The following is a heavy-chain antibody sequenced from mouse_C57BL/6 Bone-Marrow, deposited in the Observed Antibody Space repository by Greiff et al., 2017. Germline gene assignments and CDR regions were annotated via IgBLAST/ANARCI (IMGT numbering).Heavy chain of an antibody. V-gene: IGHV1-64*01. CDR2: IHPNSGST. CDR3: ASYDYDGGFAY. J-gene: IGHJ3*01. Sequence: QVQLQQPGAELVKPGASVKLSCKASGYTFTSYWIHWVKQRPGQGLEWIGMIHPNSGSTNYNEKFKSKATLTVDKSSSTAYMQLSSLTSEDSAVYYCASYDYDGGFAYWGQGTLVTVSA. CDR1: GYTFTSYW. D-gene: IGHD2-4*01.